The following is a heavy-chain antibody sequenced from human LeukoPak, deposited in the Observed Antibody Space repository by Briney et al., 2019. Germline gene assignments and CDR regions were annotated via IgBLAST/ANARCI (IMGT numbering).Heavy chain of an antibody. Sequence: SETLSLTCTVSGGSISSSSYYWGWIRQPPGKGLEWIGTMYYSGITYYNPSLKSRVTTSVDTSKNQFTLKVSSVTAADTAVYYCARSNWDSNVGIDYWGQGTLVIVSS. CDR1: GGSISSSSYY. CDR3: ARSNWDSNVGIDY. V-gene: IGHV4-39*01. J-gene: IGHJ4*02. CDR2: MYYSGIT. D-gene: IGHD1-7*01.